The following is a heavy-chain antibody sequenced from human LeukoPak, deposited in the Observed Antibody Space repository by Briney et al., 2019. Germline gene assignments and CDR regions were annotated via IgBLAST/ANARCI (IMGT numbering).Heavy chain of an antibody. J-gene: IGHJ4*02. Sequence: GGSLRLSCAASGFTVSSNYMSWVRQAPGKGLEWVSVIYSGGSTYYADSVKGRFTISRDNSDNTLYLQMNSLRAEDTAIYSCAKSVVSGSYRGLDSWGQGTLATVSS. D-gene: IGHD1-26*01. CDR3: AKSVVSGSYRGLDS. V-gene: IGHV3-53*01. CDR1: GFTVSSNY. CDR2: IYSGGST.